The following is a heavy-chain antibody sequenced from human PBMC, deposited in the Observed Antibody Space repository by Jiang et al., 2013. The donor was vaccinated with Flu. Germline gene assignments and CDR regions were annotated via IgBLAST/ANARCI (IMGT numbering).Heavy chain of an antibody. D-gene: IGHD6-6*01. CDR2: IYYSGST. CDR1: GGSISSYY. V-gene: IGHV4-59*01. CDR3: ARFMAARLDAFDI. J-gene: IGHJ3*02. Sequence: GLVKPSETLSLTCTVSGGSISSYYWSWIRQPPGKGLEWIGYIYYSGSTNYNPSLKSRVTISVDTSKNQFSLKLSSVTAADTAVYYCARFMAARLDAFDIWGQGTMVTVSS.